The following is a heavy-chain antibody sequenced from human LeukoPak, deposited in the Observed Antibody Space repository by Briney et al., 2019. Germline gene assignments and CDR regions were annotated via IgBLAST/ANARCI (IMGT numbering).Heavy chain of an antibody. CDR2: ISGSGGST. V-gene: IGHV3-23*01. CDR1: GFTFSSYA. J-gene: IGHJ4*02. CDR3: AKRGQTTVTTPSYFDY. Sequence: GGSLRLSCAASGFTFSSYAMSWVRQAPGKGLEWVSAISGSGGSTYYADSVKGRFTISRDNSKNTLYLQMNSLRAEDTAVYYCAKRGQTTVTTPSYFDYWGQGTLVTVSS. D-gene: IGHD4-17*01.